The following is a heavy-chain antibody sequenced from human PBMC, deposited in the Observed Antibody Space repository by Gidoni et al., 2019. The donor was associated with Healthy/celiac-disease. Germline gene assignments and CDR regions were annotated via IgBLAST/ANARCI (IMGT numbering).Heavy chain of an antibody. CDR2: ISSSSSTI. CDR1: GFTFSSYS. J-gene: IGHJ4*02. CDR3: AAARYRVATITWYYFDY. Sequence: EVQLVESGGGLVQPGGSLRLSCAASGFTFSSYSMNWVRQAPGKGLEWVSYISSSSSTIYYADSVKGRFTISRDNAKNSLYLQMNSLRAEDTAVYYCAAARYRVATITWYYFDYWGQGTLVTVSS. D-gene: IGHD5-12*01. V-gene: IGHV3-48*01.